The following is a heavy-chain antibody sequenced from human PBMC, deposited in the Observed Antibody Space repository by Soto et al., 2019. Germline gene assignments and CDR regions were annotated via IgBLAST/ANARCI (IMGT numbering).Heavy chain of an antibody. CDR1: GFTVSNYG. V-gene: IGHV3-33*01. CDR3: ARGDARTDEAFDI. J-gene: IGHJ3*02. CDR2: IWYDGNNK. Sequence: QVHLVESGGGVVQPGGSLRLSCAASGFTVSNYGMHWVRQAPGKGLEWVAVIWYDGNNKSYRDSVKGRFTISRDNSKNTVDLQMSSLRGEDTAVYYCARGDARTDEAFDIWGQGTMVTVSS.